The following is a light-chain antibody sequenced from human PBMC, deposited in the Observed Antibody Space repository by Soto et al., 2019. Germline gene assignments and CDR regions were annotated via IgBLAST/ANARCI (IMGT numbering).Light chain of an antibody. J-gene: IGLJ1*01. Sequence: QSVLTQPASVSGSPGQSITISCTGTSSDVGGYNYVSWYQQHPGKAPKLIIYEVTSRPSGISDRFSGSKSESTASLTIAGLQSEDEAEYYCSSFTSSSTRVFGTGTKVTVL. CDR2: EVT. CDR3: SSFTSSSTRV. CDR1: SSDVGGYNY. V-gene: IGLV2-14*03.